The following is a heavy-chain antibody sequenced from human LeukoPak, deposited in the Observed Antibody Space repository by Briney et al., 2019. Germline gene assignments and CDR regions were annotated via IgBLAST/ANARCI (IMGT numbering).Heavy chain of an antibody. CDR1: GGSISSYY. D-gene: IGHD6-13*01. CDR2: IYYSGST. V-gene: IGHV4-59*01. J-gene: IGHJ6*03. CDR3: ARSSSSWYSYYYYMDV. Sequence: PSETLSLTCTVSGGSISSYYWSWIRQPPGKGLEWIGYIYYSGSTNYNPSLKSRVTISVDTSKNQFSLKLSSVTAADTAVYYCARSSSSWYSYYYYMDVWGKGTTVTISS.